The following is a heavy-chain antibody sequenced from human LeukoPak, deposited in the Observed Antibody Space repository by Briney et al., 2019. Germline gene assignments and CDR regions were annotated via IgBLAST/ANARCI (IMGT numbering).Heavy chain of an antibody. J-gene: IGHJ4*02. V-gene: IGHV3-7*01. CDR3: ARDGYCSTTNCPRRGAY. Sequence: GGSLRLSCAASGFTFSSDWMNWVRQAPGKGLEWVANINQDGSDKYYVDSVKGRFTISRENAKNSLYLQMNSLISEDTAVYYCARDGYCSTTNCPRRGAYWGQGTLVTVSS. CDR2: INQDGSDK. CDR1: GFTFSSDW. D-gene: IGHD2-2*01.